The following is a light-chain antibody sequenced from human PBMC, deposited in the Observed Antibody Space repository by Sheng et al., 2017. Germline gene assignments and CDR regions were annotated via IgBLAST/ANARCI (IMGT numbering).Light chain of an antibody. V-gene: IGLV3-1*01. Sequence: SYELTQPPSVSVSPGQTASITCSGDKLGDNYASWYQQKPGQSPVLVIYQDNKRPSGIPERFSGSSSGDTATLTISGTQAMDEADYYCQAWAGSTAVFGGGPKLSVL. CDR2: QDN. CDR3: QAWAGSTAV. CDR1: KLGDNY. J-gene: IGLJ2*01.